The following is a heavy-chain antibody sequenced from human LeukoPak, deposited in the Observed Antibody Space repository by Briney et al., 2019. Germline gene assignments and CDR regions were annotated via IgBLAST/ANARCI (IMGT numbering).Heavy chain of an antibody. D-gene: IGHD4-11*01. CDR1: GASISSGLYY. CDR2: IQTSPSRSA. V-gene: IGHV4-61*02. Sequence: SQTLSLTCTVSGASISSGLYYWNWIRQSAGKGLEWIGRIQTSPSRSANYNPSLKSRVTISVDTSKNQFSLKLTSVTAADTAVYYCATSNWLRDSNFDPWGQGTLVTVSS. CDR3: ATSNWLRDSNFDP. J-gene: IGHJ5*02.